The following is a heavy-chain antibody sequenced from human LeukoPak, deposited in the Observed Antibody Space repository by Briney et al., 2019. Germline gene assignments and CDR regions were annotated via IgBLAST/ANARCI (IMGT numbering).Heavy chain of an antibody. J-gene: IGHJ5*02. CDR3: ARKLYYYGTSPAGWFGP. V-gene: IGHV3-7*01. CDR1: GFTFSSYA. D-gene: IGHD3-22*01. CDR2: IKQDGSDE. Sequence: QSGGSLRLSCAASGFTFSSYAMSWVRQAPGKGLERVATIKQDGSDEYYVDSVKGRFTISRDNAKNSLYLQMDGLRAEDTAVYHCARKLYYYGTSPAGWFGPWGQGTLVTVSS.